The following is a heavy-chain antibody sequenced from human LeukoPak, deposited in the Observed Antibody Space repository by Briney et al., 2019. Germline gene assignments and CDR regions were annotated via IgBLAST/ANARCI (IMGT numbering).Heavy chain of an antibody. CDR2: ISGSGGST. J-gene: IGHJ5*02. CDR1: GFTFSSYA. V-gene: IGHV3-23*01. Sequence: GGSLRLFCAAPGFTFSSYAMSWVRQAPGKGLEWVSAISGSGGSTYYADSVKGRFTISRDNSKNTLYLQMNSLRAEDTAVYYCAQDKHGNFGVVILYSFDPWGQGTLVTVSS. CDR3: AQDKHGNFGVVILYSFDP. D-gene: IGHD3-3*01.